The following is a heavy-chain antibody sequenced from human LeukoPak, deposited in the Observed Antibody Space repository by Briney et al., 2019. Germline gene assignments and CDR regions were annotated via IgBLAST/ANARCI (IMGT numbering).Heavy chain of an antibody. CDR2: ISAYNGNT. J-gene: IGHJ6*03. CDR3: ARSPGAQWELQSFYYYYYMDV. V-gene: IGHV1-18*01. CDR1: GYTFTSYG. Sequence: GAPVKVSCRASGYTFTSYGISWVRQAPGQGLEWMGWISAYNGNTNYAQKLQGRVTMTTDTSTSTAYMELRSLRSDDTAVYYCARSPGAQWELQSFYYYYYMDVWGKGTAVTVSS. D-gene: IGHD1-26*01.